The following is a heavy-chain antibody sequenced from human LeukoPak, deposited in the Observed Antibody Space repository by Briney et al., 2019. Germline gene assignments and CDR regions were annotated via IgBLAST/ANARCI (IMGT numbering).Heavy chain of an antibody. J-gene: IGHJ4*02. V-gene: IGHV4-34*01. D-gene: IGHD4-17*01. CDR1: GGFLSGYY. CDR2: INHSGST. CDR3: ARGNQVTTDDY. Sequence: SETLSLTCPVYGGFLSGYYWSWLRQPPGKGREWIGEINHSGSTNYNPSLKSRVTISVDTSKNQFSQKLSSVTAADTAVYYGARGNQVTTDDYWGQGTLVTVSS.